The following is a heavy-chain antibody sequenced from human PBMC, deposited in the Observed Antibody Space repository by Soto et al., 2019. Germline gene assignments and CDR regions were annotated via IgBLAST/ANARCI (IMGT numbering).Heavy chain of an antibody. CDR2: IYYSGST. Sequence: SETLSLTCTVSGGSVSSGSYYWSWIRQPPGKGLEWIGYIYYSGSTNYNPSLKSRVTISVDTSKNQFSLKLSSVTAADTAVYYCARDQATNYDILTGSRVDQYYYYYYGMDVWGQGTTVTVSS. V-gene: IGHV4-61*01. J-gene: IGHJ6*02. D-gene: IGHD3-9*01. CDR1: GGSVSSGSYY. CDR3: ARDQATNYDILTGSRVDQYYYYYYGMDV.